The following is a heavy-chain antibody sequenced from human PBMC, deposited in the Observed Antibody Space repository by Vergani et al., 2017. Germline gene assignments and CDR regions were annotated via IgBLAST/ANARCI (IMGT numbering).Heavy chain of an antibody. V-gene: IGHV3-48*03. CDR3: ARERKSYYYDSSGYYYRYYFDY. Sequence: EVQLVESGGGFVQPGGSLRLSCAASGFTFSSYEMNWVRQAPGKGLEWVSYISSSGSTIYYADSVKGRFTISRDNAKNSLYLQMNSLRAEDTAVYYCARERKSYYYDSSGYYYRYYFDYWGQGTLVTVSS. CDR1: GFTFSSYE. CDR2: ISSSGSTI. D-gene: IGHD3-22*01. J-gene: IGHJ4*02.